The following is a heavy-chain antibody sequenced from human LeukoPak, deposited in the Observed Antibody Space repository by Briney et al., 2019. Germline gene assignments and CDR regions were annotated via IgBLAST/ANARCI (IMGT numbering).Heavy chain of an antibody. CDR3: ATAGLSDYGSSGEDAFDI. Sequence: SETLSLTCTVSGGSISSYYWSWIRQPPGKGLEWIGYIYYSGSTYYNSSLKSRVTISVDTSKNQFSLKLSSVTAADTAVYYCATAGLSDYGSSGEDAFDIWGQGTMVTVSS. CDR2: IYYSGST. D-gene: IGHD3-22*01. CDR1: GGSISSYY. V-gene: IGHV4-59*01. J-gene: IGHJ3*02.